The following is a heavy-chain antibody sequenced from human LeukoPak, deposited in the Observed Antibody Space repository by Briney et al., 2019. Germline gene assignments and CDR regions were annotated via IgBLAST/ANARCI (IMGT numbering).Heavy chain of an antibody. CDR2: INHSGST. V-gene: IGHV4-34*01. Sequence: PSETLSLTCAVYGGSFSGYYWSWIRQPPGKELEWIGEINHSGSTNYNPSLKSRVTISVDTSKNQFSLKLSSVTAADTAVYYCARADYGDYRNYYYGMDVWGQGTTVTVSS. J-gene: IGHJ6*02. CDR1: GGSFSGYY. CDR3: ARADYGDYRNYYYGMDV. D-gene: IGHD4-17*01.